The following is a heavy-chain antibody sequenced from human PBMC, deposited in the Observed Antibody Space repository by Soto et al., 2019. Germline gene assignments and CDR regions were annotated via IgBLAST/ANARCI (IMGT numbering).Heavy chain of an antibody. CDR3: ARDSYYDLLTGYSRNAFDI. V-gene: IGHV1-2*02. Sequence: ASVKVSCKASGYTFTGHYMHWVLQAPGQGLEWMGWINPNSGGTNYAQKFQGRVTMTRDTSITTAYMELSSLSSDDTAVYYCARDSYYDLLTGYSRNAFDIWGRGTMVTVSS. J-gene: IGHJ3*02. D-gene: IGHD3-9*01. CDR2: INPNSGGT. CDR1: GYTFTGHY.